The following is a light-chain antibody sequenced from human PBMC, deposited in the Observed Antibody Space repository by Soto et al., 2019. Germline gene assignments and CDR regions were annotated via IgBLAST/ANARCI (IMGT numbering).Light chain of an antibody. CDR1: QSISSY. J-gene: IGKJ2*01. CDR2: DAS. Sequence: EIVLTQSPATLSLSPGERATLSCRASQSISSYLAWYQQKPCQAPSLLIYDASNRATAIPARFSGSGSGTDFTLTISSLEPEDFAVYYCQQHSNWPYTFGQGTKLEIK. CDR3: QQHSNWPYT. V-gene: IGKV3-11*01.